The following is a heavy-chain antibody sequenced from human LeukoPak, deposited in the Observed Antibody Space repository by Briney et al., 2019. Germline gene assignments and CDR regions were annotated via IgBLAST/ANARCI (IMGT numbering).Heavy chain of an antibody. CDR1: GFTFSNYW. J-gene: IGHJ4*02. CDR2: IKPDVSEI. D-gene: IGHD1-26*01. Sequence: GGSLRLSCAASGFTFSNYWMSWVRQAPGKGLEWVANIKPDVSEIYYVDSVKGRFTISRDNAKNYLYLQMNSLRAEDTAVYYCARPSLNSGSYFDYRGQGILVTVSS. CDR3: ARPSLNSGSYFDY. V-gene: IGHV3-7*01.